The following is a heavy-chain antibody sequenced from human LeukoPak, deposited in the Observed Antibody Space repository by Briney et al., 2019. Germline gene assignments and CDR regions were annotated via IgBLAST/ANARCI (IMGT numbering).Heavy chain of an antibody. Sequence: SETLSLTCGVYGGAFSGYYWSWIRQPPGMGLEWIGEMNQSGSTNYNPSLKSRVTISIDTSKNQFSLKLSSVTAADTAVYYCARLVSRASNYDILTGYCDYWGQGTLVTVSS. CDR3: ARLVSRASNYDILTGYCDY. V-gene: IGHV4-34*01. CDR1: GGAFSGYY. D-gene: IGHD3-9*01. CDR2: MNQSGST. J-gene: IGHJ4*02.